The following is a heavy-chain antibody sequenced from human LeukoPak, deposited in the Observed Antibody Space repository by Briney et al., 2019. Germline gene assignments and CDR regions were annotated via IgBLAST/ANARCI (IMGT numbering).Heavy chain of an antibody. CDR2: IKHDGSAE. J-gene: IGHJ3*01. CDR1: GFTFSSYW. Sequence: PGGSLRLSCAASGFTFSSYWMNWVRQPPGKGLEWVANIKHDGSAELYVDSVKGRFTISRDSAKNSLYLQMNGLRAEDTAVYFCSRGGADYSFDVWGHGTMVTVSS. V-gene: IGHV3-7*01. CDR3: SRGGADYSFDV. D-gene: IGHD1-26*01.